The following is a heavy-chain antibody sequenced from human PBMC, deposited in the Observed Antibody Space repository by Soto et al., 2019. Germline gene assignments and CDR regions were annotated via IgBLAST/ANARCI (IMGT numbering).Heavy chain of an antibody. J-gene: IGHJ4*02. Sequence: GGSLRLSCAASGFTFSTYSMNWVRQAPGKGLELVSSISSSSSYIYYACSVKGRFTISRHNAKNSPNLPMNSLRAEDTAVYYCARLAYYDFWSGYWFDYWGQGTLVTVSS. CDR3: ARLAYYDFWSGYWFDY. D-gene: IGHD3-3*01. CDR2: ISSSSSYI. V-gene: IGHV3-21*01. CDR1: GFTFSTYS.